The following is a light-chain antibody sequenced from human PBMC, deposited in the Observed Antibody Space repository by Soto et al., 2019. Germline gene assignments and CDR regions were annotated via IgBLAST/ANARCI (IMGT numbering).Light chain of an antibody. Sequence: EIVLTQSPATLSLSPGERATLSCRASQSISYYLAWYQQKPGQAPRLLIYDASNRATGIPARFSGGGTGTDFTLSISSLEPEDFAVYYCRQRGNWPPTFGGGTKVEIK. J-gene: IGKJ4*01. CDR2: DAS. V-gene: IGKV3-11*01. CDR1: QSISYY. CDR3: RQRGNWPPT.